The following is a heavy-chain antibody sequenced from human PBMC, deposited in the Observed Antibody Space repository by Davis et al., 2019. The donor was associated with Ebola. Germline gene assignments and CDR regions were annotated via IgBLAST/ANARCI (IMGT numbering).Heavy chain of an antibody. V-gene: IGHV5-51*01. D-gene: IGHD2-2*01. CDR3: ARRSGVGTEYQLLQPFNWFDP. Sequence: GESLKISCKSSGYIFSNYWIGWVRQMPGKGLEWMGIIYPGDSDTRYSPAFQGQVTISADKSISTAYLQWSSLKASDTAMYYCARRSGVGTEYQLLQPFNWFDPWGQGTLVTVSS. J-gene: IGHJ5*02. CDR2: IYPGDSDT. CDR1: GYIFSNYW.